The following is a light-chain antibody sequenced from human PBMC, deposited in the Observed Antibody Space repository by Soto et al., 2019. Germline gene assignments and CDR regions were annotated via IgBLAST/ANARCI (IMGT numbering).Light chain of an antibody. CDR3: QQRSNWHRGFT. CDR1: QGVSSY. CDR2: DAS. Sequence: EIVLTQSPAPLSLSPGERATLSCRASQGVSSYLAWYQQKPGQAPRLLIYDASNRATGIPARFSGSGPGTDFTLTISSLEPEDFAVYYCQQRSNWHRGFTFGPGTKVDIK. V-gene: IGKV3D-11*01. J-gene: IGKJ3*01.